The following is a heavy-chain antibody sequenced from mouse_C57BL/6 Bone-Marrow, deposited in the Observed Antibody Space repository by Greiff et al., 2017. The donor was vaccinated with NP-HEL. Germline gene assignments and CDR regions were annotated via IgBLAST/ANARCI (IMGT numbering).Heavy chain of an antibody. D-gene: IGHD1-1*01. CDR2: IYPGGGYT. V-gene: IGHV1-63*01. CDR1: GYTFTNYW. Sequence: QVHVKQSGAELVRPGTSVKMSCKASGYTFTNYWIGWAKQRPGHGLEWIGDIYPGGGYTNYNEKFKGKATLTADKSSSTAYMQLSSLTSEDSAIYYCAGVGDMGYGSSESAYAMDYWGQGTSVTVSS. CDR3: AGVGDMGYGSSESAYAMDY. J-gene: IGHJ4*01.